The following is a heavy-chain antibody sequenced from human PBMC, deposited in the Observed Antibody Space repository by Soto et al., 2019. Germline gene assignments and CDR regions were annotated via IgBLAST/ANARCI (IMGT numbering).Heavy chain of an antibody. J-gene: IGHJ5*02. D-gene: IGHD3-16*01. CDR2: ISYDGSNK. Sequence: QMQLVESGGGVVQPGSSLRLSCAASGFTFSSFAIHWVRQAPGKGLEWVAIISYDGSNKYYADSVKGRFTISRDNSKNTLYLQMDSLRAEDTAVYYCARDYASEGEGRWFDPWGQGTLVTVSS. CDR3: ARDYASEGEGRWFDP. CDR1: GFTFSSFA. V-gene: IGHV3-30-3*01.